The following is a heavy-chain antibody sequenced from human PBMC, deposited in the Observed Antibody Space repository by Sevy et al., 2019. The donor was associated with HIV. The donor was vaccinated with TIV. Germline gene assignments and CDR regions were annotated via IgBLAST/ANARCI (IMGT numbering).Heavy chain of an antibody. J-gene: IGHJ6*02. V-gene: IGHV3-30*02. CDR3: AKTPHPAVTISYGLDV. Sequence: GGSLRLSCAASGFIFSSYGMHWVRQAPGKGLEWLTFIRNDGSNKYYADSVKGRFTIPRDNSKNMVYLQMNSLRPEDTAVYYCAKTPHPAVTISYGLDVWGQGTTVTVSS. CDR1: GFIFSSYG. D-gene: IGHD4-17*01. CDR2: IRNDGSNK.